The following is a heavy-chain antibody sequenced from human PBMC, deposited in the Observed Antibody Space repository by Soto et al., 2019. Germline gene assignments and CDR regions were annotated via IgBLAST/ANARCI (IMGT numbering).Heavy chain of an antibody. CDR2: IIPIFGTP. V-gene: IGHV1-69*12. CDR3: AVIFHYDSSGYF. CDR1: GGTFSNYA. J-gene: IGHJ4*02. D-gene: IGHD3-22*01. Sequence: QVQLVQSGAEVKKPGSSVKVSCKTSGGTFSNYAISWVRQAPGQGLEWMGGIIPIFGTPNYAQKFQGRVTITAAESTSTAFMELSSLRSEDTAVYYCAVIFHYDSSGYFWGQGSLVTVSS.